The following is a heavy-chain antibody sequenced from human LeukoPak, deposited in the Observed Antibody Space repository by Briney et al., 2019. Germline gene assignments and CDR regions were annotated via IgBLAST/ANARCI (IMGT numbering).Heavy chain of an antibody. CDR1: GFTFSTNW. J-gene: IGHJ4*02. D-gene: IGHD5-24*01. CDR2: INNDGSST. CDR3: AKVRVATIELFDY. V-gene: IGHV3-74*03. Sequence: TGGSLRLSCAASGFTFSTNWMQWVRQAPGKGLVWVSHINNDGSSTTYADSVKGRFTISRDNSKHTLYLQVNSLRAEDTAVYYCAKVRVATIELFDYWGQGTRVTVSS.